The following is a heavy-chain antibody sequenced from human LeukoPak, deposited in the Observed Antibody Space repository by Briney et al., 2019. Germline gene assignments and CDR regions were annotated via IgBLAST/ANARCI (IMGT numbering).Heavy chain of an antibody. CDR3: TKGTRFDP. J-gene: IGHJ5*02. D-gene: IGHD1-7*01. V-gene: IGHV4-59*01. CDR1: GGSMSPYY. Sequence: SETLSLTCTVSGGSMSPYYWNWIRQAPGKGLEWIGYVFYSGNTYYNPSLRGRVTISIDTSKSQFSLNLSSVTAADTAVYFCTKGTRFDPWGQGTLVTVSS. CDR2: VFYSGNT.